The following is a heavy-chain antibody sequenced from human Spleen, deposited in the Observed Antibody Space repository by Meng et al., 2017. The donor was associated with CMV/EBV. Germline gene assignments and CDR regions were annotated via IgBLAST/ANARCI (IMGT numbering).Heavy chain of an antibody. V-gene: IGHV4-31*03. CDR2: IYHSGST. CDR1: GGSIRGGDYF. J-gene: IGHJ4*02. D-gene: IGHD3-10*01. CDR3: ARVVWGSGFDY. Sequence: TCTVSGGSIRGGDYFWSWVRQHPGKGLEWIGYIYHSGSTYSNPSLKSRVTISVDTSKNQFSLKLSSVTAADTAVYYCARVVWGSGFDYWGQGTLVTVSS.